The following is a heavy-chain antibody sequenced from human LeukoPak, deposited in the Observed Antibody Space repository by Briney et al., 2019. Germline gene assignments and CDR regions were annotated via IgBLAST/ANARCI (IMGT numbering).Heavy chain of an antibody. V-gene: IGHV4-61*02. Sequence: SETLSLTCTVSGGSISSGSYYWSWIRQPAGKGLEWIGRIYTSGSTNYNPSLKSRVTISVDTSKNQFSLKLSSVTAADTAVYYCARNRGLNDAFDIWGQGTMATVSS. CDR2: IYTSGST. D-gene: IGHD1-14*01. J-gene: IGHJ3*02. CDR1: GGSISSGSYY. CDR3: ARNRGLNDAFDI.